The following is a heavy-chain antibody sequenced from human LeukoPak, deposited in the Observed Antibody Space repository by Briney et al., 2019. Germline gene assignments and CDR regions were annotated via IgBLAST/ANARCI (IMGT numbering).Heavy chain of an antibody. V-gene: IGHV3-53*01. CDR1: VFTLSRNY. D-gene: IGHD4-23*01. CDR2: IYSGGST. CDR3: ARTFGGNSLHDH. J-gene: IGHJ4*02. Sequence: GGSLRLSCAPSVFTLSRNYMRRVGQAPGKGLEWVSVIYSGGSTYYADSVKGRFTISSDNSKNTLYLQMTSLRDEDTAVYYCARTFGGNSLHDHWGQGTLVTVSS.